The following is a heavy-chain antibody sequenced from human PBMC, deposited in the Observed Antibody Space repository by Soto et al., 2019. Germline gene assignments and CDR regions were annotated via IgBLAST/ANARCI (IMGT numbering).Heavy chain of an antibody. V-gene: IGHV4-59*12. CDR3: ARSMFYSDGSNYSPFDY. D-gene: IGHD3-22*01. J-gene: IGHJ4*02. Sequence: SETLSLTCAVYGGSFSAYYWSWIRQPPGEGLEWIGYFYYTGSINYNPSLKSRVTISIDASKNQFSLRLSSVTAADTAVYYCARSMFYSDGSNYSPFDYWGQGTLVTVSS. CDR1: GGSFSAYY. CDR2: FYYTGSI.